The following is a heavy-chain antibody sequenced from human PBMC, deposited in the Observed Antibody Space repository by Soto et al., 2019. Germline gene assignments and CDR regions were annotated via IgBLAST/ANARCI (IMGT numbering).Heavy chain of an antibody. D-gene: IGHD3-22*01. CDR1: GFTFSSYG. V-gene: IGHV3-30*18. CDR2: ISYDGSNK. Sequence: GSLRLSCAASGFTFSSYGMHWVRQAPGKGLEWVAVISYDGSNKYYADSVKGRFTISRDNSKNTLYLQMNSLRAEDTAVYYCAKGRDEGYYVSNGYYLNYWGQGT. CDR3: AKGRDEGYYVSNGYYLNY. J-gene: IGHJ4*02.